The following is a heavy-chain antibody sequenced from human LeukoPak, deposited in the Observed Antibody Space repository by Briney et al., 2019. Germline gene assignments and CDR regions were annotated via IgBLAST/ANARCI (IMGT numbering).Heavy chain of an antibody. CDR3: ARHVRTSAYSV. CDR2: IYYSGST. J-gene: IGHJ4*02. CDR1: GGSFSAYY. V-gene: IGHV4-34*01. D-gene: IGHD3-22*01. Sequence: SEPLSLTCGVYGGSFSAYYWSWIRQPPGKGLEWIGSIYYSGSTWYNPSLKSRVSISVDTSKNQFSLELPSVTAADTAVYYCARHVRTSAYSVWGQGTLVTVSS.